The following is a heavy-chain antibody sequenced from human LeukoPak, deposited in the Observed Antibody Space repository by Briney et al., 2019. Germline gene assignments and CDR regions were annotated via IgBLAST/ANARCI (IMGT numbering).Heavy chain of an antibody. Sequence: GASVKVSCKASGYTFTDYHMHWVQQAPGQGLEWMGCIDLYTGGAHYAQKFQDWLSMTRDTSINTAYMELSSLRSDDAAVYYCARDILGRSNGGSNYFGMEVWGQGTTVTVSS. V-gene: IGHV1-2*04. CDR3: ARDILGRSNGGSNYFGMEV. CDR2: IDLYTGGA. J-gene: IGHJ6*02. CDR1: GYTFTDYH. D-gene: IGHD2-15*01.